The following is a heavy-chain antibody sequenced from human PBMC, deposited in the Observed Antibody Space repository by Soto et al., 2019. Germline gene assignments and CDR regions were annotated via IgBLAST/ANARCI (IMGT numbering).Heavy chain of an antibody. D-gene: IGHD5-12*01. CDR1: GFTFSIYS. CDR2: ISHDGSDI. CDR3: ARDAYNYGYLSS. J-gene: IGHJ5*02. V-gene: IGHV3-30-3*01. Sequence: QPGGSLRLSCAASGFTFSIYSMHWVRQAPGKGLEWVAVISHDGSDIYYDDSVKGRFTISRDNSNSTLFLHMNSLRPEDTAVYYCARDAYNYGYLSSWVQGTLVTVSS.